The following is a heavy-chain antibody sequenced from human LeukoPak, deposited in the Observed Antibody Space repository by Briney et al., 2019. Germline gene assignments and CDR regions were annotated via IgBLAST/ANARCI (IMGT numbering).Heavy chain of an antibody. CDR1: GYTFTGYY. Sequence: GASVKVSCKASGYTFTGYYMHWVRQAPGQGLEWMGWINPNSGGTNYAQKFQGRVTMTRDTSISTAYMELSRLRSDDTAVYYCARTARRFGFVYYYYMDVWGKGTTVTVSS. CDR2: INPNSGGT. V-gene: IGHV1-2*02. D-gene: IGHD3-16*01. CDR3: ARTARRFGFVYYYYMDV. J-gene: IGHJ6*03.